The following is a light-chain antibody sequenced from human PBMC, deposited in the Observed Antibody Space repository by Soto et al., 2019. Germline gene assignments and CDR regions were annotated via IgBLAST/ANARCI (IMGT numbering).Light chain of an antibody. CDR2: GAS. J-gene: IGKJ1*01. CDR1: QSINSF. Sequence: EIVLTQSQGTLSLSPGEGATLSCRASQSINSFLAWYQQRRGQAPRLLIHGASNRATGIPDRFSGSGSGTDLTLTISSLEPEDFAVYYCQQYGGSPRTFGQGTKVEVK. CDR3: QQYGGSPRT. V-gene: IGKV3-20*01.